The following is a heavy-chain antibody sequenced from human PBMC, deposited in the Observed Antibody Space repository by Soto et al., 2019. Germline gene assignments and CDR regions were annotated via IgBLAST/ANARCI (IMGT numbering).Heavy chain of an antibody. CDR2: IYYSGST. CDR3: ARGHSSSWHGYGMDV. V-gene: IGHV4-61*01. CDR1: GGSVSSGSYY. D-gene: IGHD6-13*01. J-gene: IGHJ6*02. Sequence: QVQLQESGPGLVKPSETLSLTCTVSGGSVSSGSYYWSWIRQPPGKGLEWIGYIYYSGSTNYNPSLKSRVTISVDTSKNQFSLKLSSVTAADTAVYYCARGHSSSWHGYGMDVWGQGTTVTVSS.